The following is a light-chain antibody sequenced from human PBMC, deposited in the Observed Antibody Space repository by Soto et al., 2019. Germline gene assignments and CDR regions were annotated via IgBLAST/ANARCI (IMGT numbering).Light chain of an antibody. J-gene: IGKJ2*01. CDR2: GAS. V-gene: IGKV3-20*01. CDR1: QSVSSSY. CDR3: QQYGSSPVT. Sequence: EIVLTQSPGTLSLSPGERGTLSCRASQSVSSSYLAWYQQKPGQAPRLLIYGASSRATGIPDRFSGSGSGTDFTLTISRLEPEDFEVYYCQQYGSSPVTFGQGTKLEIK.